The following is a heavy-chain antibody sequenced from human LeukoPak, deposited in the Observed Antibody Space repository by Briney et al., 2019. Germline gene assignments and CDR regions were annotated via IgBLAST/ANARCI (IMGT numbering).Heavy chain of an antibody. CDR3: ARASLIVVVVAAAFDP. Sequence: GGSLRLSCAASGFTSSSYSMNWVRQAPGKGLEWVSSISSSSSYIYYADSVKGRFTISRDNAKNSLYLQMNSLRAEDTAVYYCARASLIVVVVAAAFDPWGQGTLVTVSS. D-gene: IGHD2-15*01. V-gene: IGHV3-21*01. CDR1: GFTSSSYS. CDR2: ISSSSSYI. J-gene: IGHJ5*02.